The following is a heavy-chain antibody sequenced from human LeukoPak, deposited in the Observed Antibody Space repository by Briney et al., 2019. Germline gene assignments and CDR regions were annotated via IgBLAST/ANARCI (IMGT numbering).Heavy chain of an antibody. CDR1: GGSISTRNHY. Sequence: SETLSLTCTVTGGSISTRNHYWGWLRQPPGKGLEWIGSIGYTGTTNSNPSLKSRVTLSVDTSKNQVSLTLSSVTAADTAVYFCARRMGSGGTYPRTFDYWGQGTLVTVSS. CDR2: IGYTGTT. J-gene: IGHJ4*02. V-gene: IGHV4-39*01. D-gene: IGHD2-8*02. CDR3: ARRMGSGGTYPRTFDY.